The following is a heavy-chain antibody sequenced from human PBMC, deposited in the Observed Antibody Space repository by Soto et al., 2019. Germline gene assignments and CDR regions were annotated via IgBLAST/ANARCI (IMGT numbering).Heavy chain of an antibody. CDR1: GFTFSDNS. D-gene: IGHD2-21*01. J-gene: IGHJ4*02. CDR2: FSRTSDSL. V-gene: IGHV3-21*01. Sequence: PGGSLRLSCAASGFTFSDNSVNWVRQAPGKGLEWVSSFSRTSDSLYYADSVKGRFTISRDNAQKSVYLQMNSLRAEDTAIYYCARDLSDHIAFDDWAQGALVTVSS. CDR3: ARDLSDHIAFDD.